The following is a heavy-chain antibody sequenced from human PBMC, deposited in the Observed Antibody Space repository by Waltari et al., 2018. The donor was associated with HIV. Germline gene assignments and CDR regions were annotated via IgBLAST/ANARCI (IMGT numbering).Heavy chain of an antibody. J-gene: IGHJ5*02. D-gene: IGHD1-26*01. V-gene: IGHV1-3*01. Sequence: QVQLVQSGAEVKKPGASVKVSCKASGYTFTSYAMHWVRQAPGQRLEWMGWINAGNGNTKYSQKFQGRVTITRDTSASTAYMELSSLRSEDTAVYYCARVGGSLQYNWCDPWGQGTLVTVSS. CDR2: INAGNGNT. CDR1: GYTFTSYA. CDR3: ARVGGSLQYNWCDP.